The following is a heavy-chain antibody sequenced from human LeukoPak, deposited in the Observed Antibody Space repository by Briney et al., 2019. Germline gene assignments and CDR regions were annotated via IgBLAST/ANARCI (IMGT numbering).Heavy chain of an antibody. D-gene: IGHD3-3*01. CDR1: GYTFTSYD. J-gene: IGHJ6*03. Sequence: ASVKVSCKASGYTFTSYDINWVRQATGQGLEWMGWMNPNSGNTGYAQKFQGRVIMTRNTSISTAYMEMSSLRPEDTAVYYCARGPVLRFLEWLSYDNYYMDVWGEGTTVTVSS. CDR2: MNPNSGNT. CDR3: ARGPVLRFLEWLSYDNYYMDV. V-gene: IGHV1-8*01.